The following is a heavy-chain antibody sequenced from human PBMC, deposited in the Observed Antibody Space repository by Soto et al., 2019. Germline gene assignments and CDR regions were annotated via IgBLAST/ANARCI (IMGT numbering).Heavy chain of an antibody. CDR2: ISYSGST. D-gene: IGHD1-26*01. J-gene: IGHJ4*02. CDR3: ARVLSGSSIFDY. V-gene: IGHV4-59*01. Sequence: LSLTCTVSGGSIISDYWSWIRQPPGKGLEWIGYISYSGSTNYNPSLKSLVTISVDTSRNQFSLNLSSVTAADTAVYYCARVLSGSSIFDYWGQGTLVTVSS. CDR1: GGSIISDY.